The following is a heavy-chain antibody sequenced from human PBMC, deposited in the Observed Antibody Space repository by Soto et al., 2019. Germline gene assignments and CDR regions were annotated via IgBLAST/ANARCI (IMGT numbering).Heavy chain of an antibody. D-gene: IGHD6-19*01. CDR2: LWRDGSKV. Sequence: PGGSLRLSCAASGFTFSAYDMHWVHQAPGKRLEWVAVLWRDGSKVYYADSVKGRFIISRDNSKNTLYLEMNSLRVEDTAVYYCARDGTGWTGGDHWGQGTLVTVSS. V-gene: IGHV3-33*01. CDR1: GFTFSAYD. CDR3: ARDGTGWTGGDH. J-gene: IGHJ4*02.